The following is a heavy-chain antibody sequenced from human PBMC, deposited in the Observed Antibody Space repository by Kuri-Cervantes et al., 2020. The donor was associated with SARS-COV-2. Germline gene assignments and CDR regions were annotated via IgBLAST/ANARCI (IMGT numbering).Heavy chain of an antibody. J-gene: IGHJ6*02. CDR1: GFTFSSYA. CDR3: AKGDSSSGWYRRVYYYYGMDV. CDR2: ISGSGGST. V-gene: IGHV3-23*01. D-gene: IGHD6-19*01. Sequence: GGSLRLSCAASGFTFSSYAMSWVRQAPGKGLEWVSAISGSGGSTYYADSVKGRFTISRVNSKNTLYLRMNSLRAEDTAVYYCAKGDSSSGWYRRVYYYYGMDVWGQGTTVTVSS.